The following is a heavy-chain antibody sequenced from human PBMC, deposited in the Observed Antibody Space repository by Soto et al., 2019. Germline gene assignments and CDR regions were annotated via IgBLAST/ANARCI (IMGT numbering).Heavy chain of an antibody. CDR3: AKENLYDFWSGYSYFDY. V-gene: IGHV3-23*01. Sequence: PGGSLRLSCAASGFTFSSYAMSWVRQAPGKGLEWVSAISGSGGSTYYADSVKGRFTISRDNSKNTLYLQMNSLRAEDTVVYYCAKENLYDFWSGYSYFDYWGQGTLVTVSS. D-gene: IGHD3-3*01. CDR2: ISGSGGST. CDR1: GFTFSSYA. J-gene: IGHJ4*02.